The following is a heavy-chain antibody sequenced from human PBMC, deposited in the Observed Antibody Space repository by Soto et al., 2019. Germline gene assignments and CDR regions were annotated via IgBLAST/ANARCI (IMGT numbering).Heavy chain of an antibody. Sequence: QVQLVQSGAEVKKPGASVKVSCKASGYTFTSYYMHWVRQAPGQGLEWMGIINPSGGSTSYAQKFQGRVTMTRDTSTSTVYMELSSLRSEDTAVYYCARDIVVVPAATGLDYWGQGTLVTVSS. J-gene: IGHJ4*02. V-gene: IGHV1-46*03. CDR3: ARDIVVVPAATGLDY. CDR2: INPSGGST. D-gene: IGHD2-2*01. CDR1: GYTFTSYY.